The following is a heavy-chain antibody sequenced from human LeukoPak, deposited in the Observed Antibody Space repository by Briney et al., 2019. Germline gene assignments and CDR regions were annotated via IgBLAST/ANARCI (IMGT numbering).Heavy chain of an antibody. Sequence: SETLSLTCTVSGYSMGTYYWSWIRQTPGKRLEWIGNIYYSGSPKYNPSLHSRVTISVDTSRSQFSLELRSLTAADTALYYCARERGSGWYDYWGQGILVSVSS. D-gene: IGHD6-19*01. CDR2: IYYSGSP. CDR1: GYSMGTYY. CDR3: ARERGSGWYDY. J-gene: IGHJ4*02. V-gene: IGHV4-59*01.